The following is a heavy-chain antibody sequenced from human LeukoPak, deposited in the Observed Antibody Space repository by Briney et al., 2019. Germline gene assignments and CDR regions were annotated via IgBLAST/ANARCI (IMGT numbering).Heavy chain of an antibody. J-gene: IGHJ6*04. CDR1: TFTFHTYW. V-gene: IGHV3-7*01. D-gene: IGHD3-10*02. CDR3: AELGITMIGGV. CDR2: IKQDGRAK. Sequence: PGGSLRLSCVASTFTFHTYWMTWVRQAPGKGLEWVANIKQDGRAKFYVDSVKGRFTISRDNAKSSLYLQMNSLRAEDTAVYYCAELGITMIGGVWGKGTTVTISS.